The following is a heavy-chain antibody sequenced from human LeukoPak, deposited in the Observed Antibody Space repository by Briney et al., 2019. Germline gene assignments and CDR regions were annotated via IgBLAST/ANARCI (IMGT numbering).Heavy chain of an antibody. CDR2: IYPGDSDT. D-gene: IGHD5-18*01. Sequence: GESLKNSCKGSGYSFVSYWIGWVRQMPGKGQEWLGIIYPGDSDTTYSPSFQGQVTISVDKSISTAYLQWSSLKASDTAIYYCASTLRAAMGHDAFDIWGQGTMVTVSS. CDR1: GYSFVSYW. CDR3: ASTLRAAMGHDAFDI. V-gene: IGHV5-51*01. J-gene: IGHJ3*02.